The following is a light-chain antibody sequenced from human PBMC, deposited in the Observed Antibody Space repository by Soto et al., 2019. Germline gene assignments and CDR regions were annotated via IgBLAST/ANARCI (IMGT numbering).Light chain of an antibody. J-gene: IGLJ1*01. CDR3: AAWDDSLNGRV. V-gene: IGLV1-44*01. CDR1: SSNIGSNT. CDR2: SNN. Sequence: QSVLTQPPSASGTPGQRVTISCSGSSSNIGSNTVNWYQQLPGTAPKLLIYSNNQRPSGVPDRFSGSKSGTSASLAISGLQSEDEADYSCAAWDDSLNGRVFGTGTKVTVL.